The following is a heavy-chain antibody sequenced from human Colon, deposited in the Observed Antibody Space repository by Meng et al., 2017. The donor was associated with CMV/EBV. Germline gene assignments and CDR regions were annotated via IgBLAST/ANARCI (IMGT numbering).Heavy chain of an antibody. CDR2: INEDGSDI. D-gene: IGHD3-10*01. V-gene: IGHV3-7*01. CDR1: GFTFSAHW. Sequence: GESLKISCTASGFTFSAHWMTWVRQGPGKGLEWVANINEDGSDIYYVDSVKGRFTISRDNAKNSLNLQMNSLRAEDTAVYYCLRITMVRGDDYWGQGTLVTVSS. CDR3: LRITMVRGDDY. J-gene: IGHJ4*02.